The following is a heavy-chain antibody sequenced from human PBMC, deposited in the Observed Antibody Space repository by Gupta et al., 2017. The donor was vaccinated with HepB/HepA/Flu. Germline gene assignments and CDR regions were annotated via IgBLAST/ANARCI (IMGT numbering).Heavy chain of an antibody. J-gene: IGHJ5*02. V-gene: IGHV3-33*01. CDR3: ARDTAGRFDP. D-gene: IGHD4-17*01. CDR1: GFTLSSYG. CDR2: IWYDGSNK. Sequence: QVQLVESGGGVVQPGTSLRLSCALSGFTLSSYGMHWVRQAPGKGLEWVAVIWYDGSNKYYADSVKGRFTISRDNSKNTLYLQMNSLRAEDTAVYYCARDTAGRFDPWGQGTLVTVSS.